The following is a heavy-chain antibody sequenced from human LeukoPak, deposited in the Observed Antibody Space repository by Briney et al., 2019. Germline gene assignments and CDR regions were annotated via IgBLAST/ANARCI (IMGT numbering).Heavy chain of an antibody. Sequence: SGTLSLTYAVSGGSFSSSNWWSWVRQPPGKGLEWIGEIYHSGSTNYSPSLKSRVTISVDKSKNQFSLKLSSVTAADTAVYYCARGVAAAGTDWFDPWGQGTLVTVSS. V-gene: IGHV4-4*02. J-gene: IGHJ5*02. CDR1: GGSFSSSNW. D-gene: IGHD6-13*01. CDR3: ARGVAAAGTDWFDP. CDR2: IYHSGST.